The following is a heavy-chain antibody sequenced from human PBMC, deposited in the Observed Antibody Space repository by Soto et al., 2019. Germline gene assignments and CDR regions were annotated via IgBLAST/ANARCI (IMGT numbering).Heavy chain of an antibody. CDR1: GGSISSYY. J-gene: IGHJ6*02. Sequence: QVQLQESGPGLVKPSETLSLTCTVSGGSISSYYWSWIRQPPGKGLEWIGYIYYSGSTNYNPSLKGRVTISVDTAKNQFSLKRSSVTAADTAVYYCARGCDYEYVWGSYRYTDYYYGMDVWGQGTTVTVSS. D-gene: IGHD3-16*02. CDR2: IYYSGST. V-gene: IGHV4-59*08. CDR3: ARGCDYEYVWGSYRYTDYYYGMDV.